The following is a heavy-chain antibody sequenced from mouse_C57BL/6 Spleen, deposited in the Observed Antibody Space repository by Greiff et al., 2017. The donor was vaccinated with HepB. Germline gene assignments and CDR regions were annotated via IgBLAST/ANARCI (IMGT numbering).Heavy chain of an antibody. V-gene: IGHV1-66*01. CDR3: AREGGGNYERFAY. Sequence: VKLQQSGPELVKPGASVKISCKASGYSFTSYYIHWVKQRPGQGLEWIGWIYPGSGNTKYNEKFKGKATLTADTSSSTAYMQRSSLTSEDSAVYYCAREGGGNYERFAYWGQGTLVTVSA. CDR1: GYSFTSYY. J-gene: IGHJ3*01. CDR2: IYPGSGNT. D-gene: IGHD2-1*01.